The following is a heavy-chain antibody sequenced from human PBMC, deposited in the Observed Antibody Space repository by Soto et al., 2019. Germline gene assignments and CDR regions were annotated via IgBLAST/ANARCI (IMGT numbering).Heavy chain of an antibody. V-gene: IGHV1-18*04. CDR3: ARAGGYRKADYYYYGMDV. Sequence: GASVKVSCKASGYTFTSYGISWLRQSPGQGLEWMGWISAYNGNTNYAQKLQGRVTMTTDTSTSTAYMELRSLRSDDTAVYYCARAGGYRKADYYYYGMDVWGQGTTVTVSS. J-gene: IGHJ6*02. CDR1: GYTFTSYG. D-gene: IGHD5-12*01. CDR2: ISAYNGNT.